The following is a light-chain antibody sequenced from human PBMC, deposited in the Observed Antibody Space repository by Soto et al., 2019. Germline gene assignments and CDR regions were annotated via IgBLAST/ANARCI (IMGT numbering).Light chain of an antibody. CDR1: LDISYY. V-gene: IGKV1-33*01. CDR2: DAS. J-gene: IGKJ5*01. CDR3: QQYEDFPLP. Sequence: DIEMTQSPSFLSASVGDRVIITCQASLDISYYLNWYQQKTGKAPKLLIYDASSLESGVSSRFSGSGSGTHFTFTISSLQPDAIAPYYCQQYEDFPLPFGQATRLDIK.